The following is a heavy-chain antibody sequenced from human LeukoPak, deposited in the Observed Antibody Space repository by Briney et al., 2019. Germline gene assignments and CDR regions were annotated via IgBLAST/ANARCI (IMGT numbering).Heavy chain of an antibody. J-gene: IGHJ4*02. D-gene: IGHD4-23*01. CDR2: ISDDGGST. CDR3: AKDRDYSGVSHYLDY. Sequence: PGGSLRLSCAASGFTFSGYAMTWVRQTPVKGLEWVSTISDDGGSTYYADSMKGRFTISRGNSKNTLYLEMNSLRADDTAVYYLAKDRDYSGVSHYLDYWGQGTLVTVSS. CDR1: GFTFSGYA. V-gene: IGHV3-23*01.